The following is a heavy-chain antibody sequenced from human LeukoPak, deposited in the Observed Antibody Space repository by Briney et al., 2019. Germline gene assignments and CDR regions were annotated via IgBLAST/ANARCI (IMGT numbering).Heavy chain of an antibody. CDR3: ARNSGGYSGYDEDNYGMDV. J-gene: IGHJ6*02. V-gene: IGHV1-18*01. D-gene: IGHD5-12*01. Sequence: ASVKVSCKASGYTFTSYGISWVRQAPGQGLEWMGWISAYNCNTNYGQKLQGRVSMTTDTSTSTAYMELRSLRSDDTAVYYCARNSGGYSGYDEDNYGMDVWGQGTTVTVSS. CDR2: ISAYNCNT. CDR1: GYTFTSYG.